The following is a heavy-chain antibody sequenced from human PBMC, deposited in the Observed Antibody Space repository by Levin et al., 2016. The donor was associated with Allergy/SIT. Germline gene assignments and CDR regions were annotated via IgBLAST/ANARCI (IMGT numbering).Heavy chain of an antibody. CDR1: GYTFNRYT. V-gene: IGHV1-18*01. CDR3: ARPREEGHHYHFYGLDV. CDR2: ISTYNYNT. Sequence: ASVKVSCKASGYTFNRYTINWVRQAPGQGLEWMGWISTYNYNTKYAQKFQGRVTMTTDTSASTAYMELRSLTSDDTAVYYCARPREEGHHYHFYGLDVWGQGTTVTVSS. J-gene: IGHJ6*02.